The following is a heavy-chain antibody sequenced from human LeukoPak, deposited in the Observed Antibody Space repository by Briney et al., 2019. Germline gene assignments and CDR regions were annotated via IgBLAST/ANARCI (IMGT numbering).Heavy chain of an antibody. D-gene: IGHD3-22*01. CDR1: GFTFSTYS. V-gene: IGHV3-21*01. J-gene: IGHJ4*02. Sequence: PGGSLRLSCAASGFTFSTYSMNWVRQAPGKGLEWVSSISSSSSYIYYADSVKGRFTISRDNAKNSLYLQMNSLRAEDTAVYYCARDWRDYYDSSGYAPFDYWGQGTLVTVSS. CDR2: ISSSSSYI. CDR3: ARDWRDYYDSSGYAPFDY.